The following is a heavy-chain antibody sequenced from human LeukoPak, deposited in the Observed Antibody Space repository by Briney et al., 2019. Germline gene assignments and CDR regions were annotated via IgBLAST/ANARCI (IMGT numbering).Heavy chain of an antibody. Sequence: TGGSLRLSCAASGFTFSSYAMSWVRQTPGKGLEWVSGLSGSGGTTHYADSVKGRFTISRDNSKNTKNTLYLQMNSLRAEDTAVYYCAKGRDSSSRTGFDYWGQGTLVPVSS. CDR3: AKGRDSSSRTGFDY. V-gene: IGHV3-23*01. D-gene: IGHD6-13*01. CDR1: GFTFSSYA. J-gene: IGHJ4*02. CDR2: LSGSGGTT.